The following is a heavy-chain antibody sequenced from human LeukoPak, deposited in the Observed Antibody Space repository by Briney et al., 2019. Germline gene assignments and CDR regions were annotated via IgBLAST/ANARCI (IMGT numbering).Heavy chain of an antibody. Sequence: SETLSLTCTVSGGSISSSSYYWGWIRQPPGKGLEWIGSIYYSGSTYYNPSLKSRVTISVDTSKNQFSLKLSSVTAADTAVYYCARQVTVGSFFDYWGQGTLVTISS. D-gene: IGHD2-21*02. CDR2: IYYSGST. J-gene: IGHJ4*02. CDR3: ARQVTVGSFFDY. V-gene: IGHV4-39*01. CDR1: GGSISSSSYY.